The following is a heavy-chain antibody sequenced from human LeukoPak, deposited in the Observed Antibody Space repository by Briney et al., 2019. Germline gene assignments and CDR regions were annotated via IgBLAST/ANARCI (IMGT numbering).Heavy chain of an antibody. D-gene: IGHD1-26*01. CDR3: AKEVEGGRRESYFDY. CDR1: GFTVSSNY. V-gene: IGHV3-53*01. CDR2: IYSGGST. Sequence: GGSLRLSCAASGFTVSSNYMSWVRQAPGKGLEWVSVIYSGGSTDYADSVKGRFTISRDSSKNTLYLQMNSLRAEDTAVYYCAKEVEGGRRESYFDYWGQGTLVTVSS. J-gene: IGHJ4*02.